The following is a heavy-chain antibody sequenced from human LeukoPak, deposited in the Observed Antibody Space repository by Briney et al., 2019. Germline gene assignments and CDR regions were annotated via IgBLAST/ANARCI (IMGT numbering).Heavy chain of an antibody. Sequence: GESLRTSCKGPGYSFTSFWITWVRQMPGKGLEWMGRIEPSVSYTNYSPSFQGHVTISADKSINTAYLQWSSLKASDTATYYCAKFPYDSSGHNWVDYWGQGTLVTVSS. J-gene: IGHJ4*02. D-gene: IGHD3-22*01. CDR2: IEPSVSYT. CDR1: GYSFTSFW. CDR3: AKFPYDSSGHNWVDY. V-gene: IGHV5-10-1*01.